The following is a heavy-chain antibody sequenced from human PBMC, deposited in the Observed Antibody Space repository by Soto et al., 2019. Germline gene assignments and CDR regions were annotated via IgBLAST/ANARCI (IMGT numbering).Heavy chain of an antibody. V-gene: IGHV3-33*01. D-gene: IGHD5-18*01. CDR3: ARDGVQLGDY. J-gene: IGHJ4*02. CDR1: GFTFSSYG. Sequence: QVQLVESGGGVVQPGRSLRLSCAASGFTFSSYGMHWVRQAPGKGLEWVAVIWYDGSNKYYADSVKGRFTISRDNSKNTLNMQMNRLRAEDTAVYYCARDGVQLGDYWGQGTLVTVSS. CDR2: IWYDGSNK.